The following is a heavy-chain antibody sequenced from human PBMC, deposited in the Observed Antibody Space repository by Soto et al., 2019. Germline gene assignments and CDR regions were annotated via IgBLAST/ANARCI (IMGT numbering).Heavy chain of an antibody. CDR1: GGSISSGGYY. Sequence: SETLSLTCTVSGGSISSGGYYWSWIRQHPGKGLEWIGYIYHSGSTYYNPSLKSRVTTSVDTSKNQFSLKLSSVTAADTAVYYCAREKLPSSWFDPWGQGTLVTVSS. D-gene: IGHD2-15*01. V-gene: IGHV4-31*03. CDR3: AREKLPSSWFDP. J-gene: IGHJ5*02. CDR2: IYHSGST.